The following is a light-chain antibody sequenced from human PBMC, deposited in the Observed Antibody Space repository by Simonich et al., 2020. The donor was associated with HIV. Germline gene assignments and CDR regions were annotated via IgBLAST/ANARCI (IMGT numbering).Light chain of an antibody. Sequence: QSALTQPASVSGSPGQSITISCTGTSSDIGAYNYVSLYQQPPGKAPKLVIYDVINRTSGISNRFSGSKSGNTASLTISGLQPEDEADYYCSSYAGIITRWVFGGGTKLTVL. V-gene: IGLV2-14*03. CDR1: SSDIGAYNY. CDR2: DVI. J-gene: IGLJ3*02. CDR3: SSYAGIITRWV.